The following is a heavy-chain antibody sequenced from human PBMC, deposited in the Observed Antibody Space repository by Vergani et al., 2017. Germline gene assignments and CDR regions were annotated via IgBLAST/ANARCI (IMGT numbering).Heavy chain of an antibody. D-gene: IGHD6-19*01. CDR2: IYYSGST. V-gene: IGHV4-39*07. Sequence: QLQLQESGSGLVKPSQTLSLTCAVYGGSFSGYYWGWIRQPPGKGLEWIGSIYYSGSTYYNPSLKSRVTISVDTSKNQFSLKLSSVTAADTAVYYCARVSVSSSGWYTSDYWGQGTLVTVSS. CDR3: ARVSVSSSGWYTSDY. CDR1: GGSFSGYY. J-gene: IGHJ4*02.